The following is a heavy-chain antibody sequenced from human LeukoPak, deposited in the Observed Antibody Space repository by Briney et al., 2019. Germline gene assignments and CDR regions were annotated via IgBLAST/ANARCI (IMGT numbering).Heavy chain of an antibody. Sequence: PGGSLRLSCAASGFTFSYYWMTWVRQVPGKGLEWVANVGRDGSEKNYVDSVEGRFTISRDNATKSLDLEMNSLRVEDTALYYCAKVGPGELQRVFENWGQGTLVTVSS. J-gene: IGHJ4*02. D-gene: IGHD1-7*01. CDR2: VGRDGSEK. CDR3: AKVGPGELQRVFEN. CDR1: GFTFSYYW. V-gene: IGHV3-7*01.